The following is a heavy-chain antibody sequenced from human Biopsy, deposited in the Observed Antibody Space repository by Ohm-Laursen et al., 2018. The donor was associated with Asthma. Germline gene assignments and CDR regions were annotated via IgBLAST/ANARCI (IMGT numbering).Heavy chain of an antibody. CDR2: IYSGGTS. CDR3: ARDSYSSGLYDDFES. Sequence: SLRLSCAASGFAVSRDYMFWVRQAPGKGLEWVSVIYSGGTSHTADSVRGRFTISSDYSKNTLYLQMHSLRAEDTAVYYCARDSYSSGLYDDFESWGQGTLVTVSS. V-gene: IGHV3-53*01. J-gene: IGHJ4*02. D-gene: IGHD6-19*01. CDR1: GFAVSRDY.